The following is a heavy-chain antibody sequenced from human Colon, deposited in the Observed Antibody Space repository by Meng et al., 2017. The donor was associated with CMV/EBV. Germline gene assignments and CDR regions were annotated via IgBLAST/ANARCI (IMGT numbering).Heavy chain of an antibody. Sequence: SGGSISSGGYYWSWFRQHPGKRLEWIGHIHHSGSVFYNPSLKSRVTVSVDTSKNQFSLRLSSVTAADTAMYYCARWADYGGNSFFDYWGQGTLVTVSS. D-gene: IGHD4-23*01. V-gene: IGHV4-31*02. CDR2: IHHSGSV. CDR3: ARWADYGGNSFFDY. J-gene: IGHJ4*02. CDR1: GGSISSGGYY.